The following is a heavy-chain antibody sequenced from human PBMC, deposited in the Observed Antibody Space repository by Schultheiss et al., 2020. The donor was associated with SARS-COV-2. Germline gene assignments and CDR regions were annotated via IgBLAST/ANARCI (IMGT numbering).Heavy chain of an antibody. CDR2: IRSSGRDI. CDR3: AREVLNDDFWSTGGMDV. V-gene: IGHV3-21*01. D-gene: IGHD3-3*01. J-gene: IGHJ6*02. Sequence: GGSLRLSCAASGFTFGTYNMHWVRQAPGKGLEFVASIRSSGRDIYYADSMQGRFTVSRDNSKNTLFLQMNSLRAEDTAVYYCAREVLNDDFWSTGGMDVWGQGTTVTVSS. CDR1: GFTFGTYN.